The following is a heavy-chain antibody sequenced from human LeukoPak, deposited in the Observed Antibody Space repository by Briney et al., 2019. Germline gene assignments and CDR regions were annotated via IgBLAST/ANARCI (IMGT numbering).Heavy chain of an antibody. Sequence: PGGSLRLSCAASGFTFSSYSMNWVRQALGRGLEWVSYISSSSSTIYFADSVKGRFTISRDNAKNSLYLQMNSLRAEDTAVYYCARDHSSGRPAFDYWGQGTLVTVSS. V-gene: IGHV3-48*01. D-gene: IGHD6-19*01. CDR2: ISSSSSTI. J-gene: IGHJ4*02. CDR1: GFTFSSYS. CDR3: ARDHSSGRPAFDY.